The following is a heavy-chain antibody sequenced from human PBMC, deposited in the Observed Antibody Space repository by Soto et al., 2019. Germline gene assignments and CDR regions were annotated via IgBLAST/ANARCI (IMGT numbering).Heavy chain of an antibody. Sequence: ETLSLTCTVSGGSTSSYYWSWIRQPPGKGLEWIGYIYYSGSTNYNPSLKSRVTISVDTSKNQFSLKLSSVTAADTAVYYCARQGAYPAFDTWGQGTMATV. CDR3: ARQGAYPAFDT. V-gene: IGHV4-59*01. J-gene: IGHJ3*02. CDR1: GGSTSSYY. CDR2: IYYSGST.